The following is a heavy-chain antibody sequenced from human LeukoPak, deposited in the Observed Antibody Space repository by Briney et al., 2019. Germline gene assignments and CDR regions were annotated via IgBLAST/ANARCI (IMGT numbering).Heavy chain of an antibody. CDR2: IWYDGSNK. Sequence: GGSLRLSCAASGFTFSSYGMHWVRQAPGKGLEWVAVIWYDGSNKYYADSVKGRFTISRDNSKNTLYLQMNSLRAEDTAVYYCARETTPPILWFGELGYYYYGMDVWGKGTTVTVSS. D-gene: IGHD3-10*01. CDR3: ARETTPPILWFGELGYYYYGMDV. V-gene: IGHV3-33*08. CDR1: GFTFSSYG. J-gene: IGHJ6*04.